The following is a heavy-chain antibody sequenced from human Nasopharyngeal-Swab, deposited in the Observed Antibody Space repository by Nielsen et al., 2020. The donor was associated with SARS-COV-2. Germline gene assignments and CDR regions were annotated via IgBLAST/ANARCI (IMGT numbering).Heavy chain of an antibody. V-gene: IGHV1-69*13. CDR2: VMPKFDPA. CDR1: GGTFRNYA. Sequence: SVKVSCKTSGGTFRNYAISWVRQAPGQGLEWMGGVMPKFDPANYAQKFQDRVTITADESTSTVYLELISLTSDDTAVYYCARDSDYGDYIGWFDPWGQGTLVTVSS. D-gene: IGHD4-17*01. CDR3: ARDSDYGDYIGWFDP. J-gene: IGHJ5*02.